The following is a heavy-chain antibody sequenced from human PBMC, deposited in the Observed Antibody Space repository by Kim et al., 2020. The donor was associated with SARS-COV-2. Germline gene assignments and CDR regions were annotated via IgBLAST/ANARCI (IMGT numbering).Heavy chain of an antibody. J-gene: IGHJ3*02. D-gene: IGHD7-27*01. CDR3: ARTVGMFDAFDI. CDR2: VYYSGST. CDR1: GGSMRNYY. V-gene: IGHV4-59*08. Sequence: SETLSLTCTVSGGSMRNYYWHWIRQPPGKGLEWIGYVYYSGSTNYSPSFKSRIAMSLDTSKKQLSLKVNSLTAADTALYYCARTVGMFDAFDIWGEGTMV.